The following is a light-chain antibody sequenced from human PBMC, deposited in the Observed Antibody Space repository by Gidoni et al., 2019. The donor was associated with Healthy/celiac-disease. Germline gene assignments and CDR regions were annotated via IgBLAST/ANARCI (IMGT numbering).Light chain of an antibody. CDR3: QQYGSSQWT. J-gene: IGKJ1*01. V-gene: IGKV3-20*01. Sequence: IALTQSPGTLSLSPGERATLSCRASQSVSSSYLAWYQQKPGQAPRLLIYGASSRATGIPDRFSGSGSGTDFTLTISRLEPEDFAVYYCQQYGSSQWTFGQXTKVEIK. CDR1: QSVSSSY. CDR2: GAS.